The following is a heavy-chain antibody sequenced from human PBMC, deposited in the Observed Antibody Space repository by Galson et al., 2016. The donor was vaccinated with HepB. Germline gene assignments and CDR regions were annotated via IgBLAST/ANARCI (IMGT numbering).Heavy chain of an antibody. D-gene: IGHD3-10*01. V-gene: IGHV1-18*01. J-gene: IGHJ4*02. Sequence: SVKVSCKASGYTFTNYGITWVRQAPGQGLEWMGWINVYNGRTNYVQNLRGRVTMTTDTSITTASMELRSLISDDTAVYYCARDLTNDYGSGSIDYWGQGTLVIVTS. CDR2: INVYNGRT. CDR1: GYTFTNYG. CDR3: ARDLTNDYGSGSIDY.